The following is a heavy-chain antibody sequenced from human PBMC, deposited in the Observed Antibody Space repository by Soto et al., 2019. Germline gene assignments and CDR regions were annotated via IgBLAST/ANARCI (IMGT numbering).Heavy chain of an antibody. J-gene: IGHJ6*02. CDR3: AKNGQPPYYYYGMDV. D-gene: IGHD2-8*01. Sequence: QGQLVQSGAEVKKPGASVKVSCKASGYTFTRYGISWVRQAHGQGLEWMGWISGYNGDTNYAQKFQGRVTMTVDTSTTTAFMELTSLTSDDRAVYYCAKNGQPPYYYYGMDVWGQGTTVTVSS. CDR2: ISGYNGDT. V-gene: IGHV1-18*01. CDR1: GYTFTRYG.